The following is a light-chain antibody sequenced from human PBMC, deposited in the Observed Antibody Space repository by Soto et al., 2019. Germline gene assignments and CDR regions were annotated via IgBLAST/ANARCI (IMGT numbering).Light chain of an antibody. Sequence: EIVMTQSPATLSVSPGERATLSCRASQSVSNNLAWYQQKPGQAPRLLIYGASSRATGIPDRFSGTGSGTDFTLTINNLEPEDFAVYYCQVRTNWSIAFGRGTRLEIK. CDR2: GAS. CDR3: QVRTNWSIA. V-gene: IGKV3-11*01. J-gene: IGKJ5*01. CDR1: QSVSNN.